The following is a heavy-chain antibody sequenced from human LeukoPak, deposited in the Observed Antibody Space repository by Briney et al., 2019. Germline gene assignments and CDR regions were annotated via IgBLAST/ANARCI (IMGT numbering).Heavy chain of an antibody. CDR3: ARSRPFPRYCSGGSCSDAFDI. CDR1: GGTFSSYA. V-gene: IGHV1-69*04. J-gene: IGHJ3*02. CDR2: IIPILGIA. Sequence: ASLKLSCKASGGTFSSYAISWVGQAPGQGLEWMGRIIPILGIANYAQKFQGRVTITADKSTSTAYMELSSLRSEDTAVYYCARSRPFPRYCSGGSCSDAFDIWGQGTMVTVSS. D-gene: IGHD2-15*01.